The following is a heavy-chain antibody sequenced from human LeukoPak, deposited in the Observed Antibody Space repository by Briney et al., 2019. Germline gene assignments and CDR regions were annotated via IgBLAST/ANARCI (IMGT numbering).Heavy chain of an antibody. J-gene: IGHJ4*02. V-gene: IGHV3-53*01. CDR2: IYSGGST. CDR3: ARDFEEAFDY. D-gene: IGHD3-9*01. Sequence: GGSLRLSCAASGFTVSSNYMSWVRQAPGKGLEWVSVIYSGGSTYYADSVKDRFTISRDNSKNTLYLQMNSLRAEDTAVYYCARDFEEAFDYWGQGTLVTVSS. CDR1: GFTVSSNY.